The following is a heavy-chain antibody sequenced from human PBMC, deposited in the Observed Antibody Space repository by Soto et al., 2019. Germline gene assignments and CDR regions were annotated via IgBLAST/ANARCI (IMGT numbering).Heavy chain of an antibody. CDR3: ARASRKDFWSGSDAFDI. D-gene: IGHD3-3*01. CDR1: GGSISSGNYY. V-gene: IGHV4-31*03. J-gene: IGHJ3*02. Sequence: QVQLQESGPGLVKPSQTLSLTCTVSGGSISSGNYYWSWIRQHPGKGLEWIGYIYYSGSTYYNPSLKRRVTISVDTSKNQFSLKLSSVTAADTAVYYCARASRKDFWSGSDAFDIWGQGTMVTVSS. CDR2: IYYSGST.